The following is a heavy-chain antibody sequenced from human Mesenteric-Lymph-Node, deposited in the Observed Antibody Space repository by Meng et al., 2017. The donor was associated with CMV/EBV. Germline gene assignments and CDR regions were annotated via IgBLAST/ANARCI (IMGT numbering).Heavy chain of an antibody. D-gene: IGHD1-1*01. CDR2: IYPGDSDT. V-gene: IGHV5-51*01. Sequence: QVSCQGSGYSFTSYWIGWVRQMPGKGLEWMGIIYPGDSDTRYSPSFQGQVTIPADKSISTAYLQWSSLKASDTAMYYCARHLERGAFDIWGQGTMVTVSS. J-gene: IGHJ3*02. CDR3: ARHLERGAFDI. CDR1: GYSFTSYW.